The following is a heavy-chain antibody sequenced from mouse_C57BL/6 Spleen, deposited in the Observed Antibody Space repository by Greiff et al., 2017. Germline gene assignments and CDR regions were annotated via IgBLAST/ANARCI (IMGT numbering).Heavy chain of an antibody. CDR1: GLTFSDYG. Sequence: EVKLVESGGGLVKPGGSLKLPCAASGLTFSDYGMHWVRQAPEKGMEWVAYISSGNSTIYYAAKVKGRFPISRNNAKTTLFLQMTSLRSADTAMYDCARPGSMIVINYAMDYWGQGTSVTVSS. CDR3: ARPGSMIVINYAMDY. D-gene: IGHD2-3*01. V-gene: IGHV5-17*01. CDR2: ISSGNSTI. J-gene: IGHJ4*01.